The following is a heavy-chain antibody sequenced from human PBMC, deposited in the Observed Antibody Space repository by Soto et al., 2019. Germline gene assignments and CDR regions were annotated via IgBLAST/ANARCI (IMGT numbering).Heavy chain of an antibody. Sequence: PGGSLRLSCAASGFTFSSYGMHWVRQAPGKGLEWVAVVWYDGSNKYYADSVTGRFTISRDNSKNTLYLQMDSLRAEDTAVYYCARVRYGSGSYSSLDHWGQGTLVTVSS. CDR3: ARVRYGSGSYSSLDH. V-gene: IGHV3-33*01. CDR2: VWYDGSNK. CDR1: GFTFSSYG. J-gene: IGHJ4*02. D-gene: IGHD3-10*01.